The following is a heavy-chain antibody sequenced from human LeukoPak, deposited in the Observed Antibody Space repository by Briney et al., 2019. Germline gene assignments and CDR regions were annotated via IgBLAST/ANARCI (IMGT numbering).Heavy chain of an antibody. J-gene: IGHJ4*02. CDR1: GYTFTSYD. D-gene: IGHD3-22*01. V-gene: IGHV1-8*01. CDR3: AREGGDYYDSSGYYIVDY. Sequence: ASVKVSCKASGYTFTSYDINWVRQATGRGLEWMGWMNPNSGNTGYAQKFQGRVTMTRNTSISTAYMELSSLRSEDTAVYYRAREGGDYYDSSGYYIVDYWGQGTLVTVSS. CDR2: MNPNSGNT.